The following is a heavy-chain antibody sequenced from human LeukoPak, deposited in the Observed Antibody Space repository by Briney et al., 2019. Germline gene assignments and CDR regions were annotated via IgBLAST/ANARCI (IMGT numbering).Heavy chain of an antibody. D-gene: IGHD3-10*01. V-gene: IGHV4-31*02. Sequence: PSLKSRVTISVDTSKNQFSLKLSSVTAADTAVYYCARGSSNGLWFGGQGTLVTVSS. CDR3: ARGSSNGLWF. J-gene: IGHJ4*02.